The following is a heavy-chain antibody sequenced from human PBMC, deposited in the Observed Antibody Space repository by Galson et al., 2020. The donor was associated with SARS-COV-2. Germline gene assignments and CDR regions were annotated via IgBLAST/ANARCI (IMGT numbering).Heavy chain of an antibody. Sequence: TGGSLRLSCAASGFTFSSYAMHWVRQAPGKGLEWVAVISYDGSNKYYADSVKGRFTISRDNSKNTLYLQMNSLRAEDTAVYYCARGEYGDYPSAFDIWGQGTMVTVSS. CDR2: ISYDGSNK. D-gene: IGHD4-17*01. CDR1: GFTFSSYA. J-gene: IGHJ3*02. V-gene: IGHV3-30-3*01. CDR3: ARGEYGDYPSAFDI.